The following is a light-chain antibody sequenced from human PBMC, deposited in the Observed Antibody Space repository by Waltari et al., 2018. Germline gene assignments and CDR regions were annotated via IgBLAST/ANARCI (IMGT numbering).Light chain of an antibody. Sequence: QSALTQPASVSGSPGQSITISCTGTSSDVGGYNYVSWYQQNPGKAPKPMIYDVSKRPSCVSNRCSVSKSGNTASLTISVLQADDEADYYCSSYTGSSTLVLFGGGTKLTVL. CDR2: DVS. J-gene: IGLJ2*01. CDR1: SSDVGGYNY. CDR3: SSYTGSSTLVL. V-gene: IGLV2-14*01.